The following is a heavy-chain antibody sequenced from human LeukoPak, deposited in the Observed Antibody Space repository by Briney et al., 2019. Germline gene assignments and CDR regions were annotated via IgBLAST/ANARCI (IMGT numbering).Heavy chain of an antibody. Sequence: SETLSLTCTVSGGSISSSSYYWGWIRQPPGKGLEWIGSIYYSGSTYYNPSLKSRVTISVDTSKNQFSLKLSSVTAADTAVYYCARLVVITPFFDYWGQGTLVTVSS. CDR1: GGSISSSSYY. J-gene: IGHJ4*02. CDR3: ARLVVITPFFDY. CDR2: IYYSGST. V-gene: IGHV4-39*01. D-gene: IGHD3-22*01.